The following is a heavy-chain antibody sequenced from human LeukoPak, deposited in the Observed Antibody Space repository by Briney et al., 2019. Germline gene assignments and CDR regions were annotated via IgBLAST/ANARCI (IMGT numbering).Heavy chain of an antibody. CDR1: GFTFSSYG. CDR2: ISYDGSNK. V-gene: IGHV3-30*03. J-gene: IGHJ4*02. D-gene: IGHD4-17*01. CDR3: ARLLKDYGDYVGEADYFDS. Sequence: GGSLRLSCAASGFTFSSYGMHWVRQAPGEGLEWVAVISYDGSNKYYADSVKGRFTISRDNSKNTLYLQMNSLRAEDTAVYYCARLLKDYGDYVGEADYFDSWGQGTLVTVSS.